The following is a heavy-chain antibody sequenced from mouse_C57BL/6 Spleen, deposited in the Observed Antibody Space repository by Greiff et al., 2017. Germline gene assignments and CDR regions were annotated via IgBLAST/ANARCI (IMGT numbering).Heavy chain of an antibody. CDR2: IYPGDGDT. D-gene: IGHD2-4*01. J-gene: IGHJ3*01. CDR1: GYAFSSSW. V-gene: IGHV1-82*01. CDR3: ARDYDSSAWFAY. Sequence: VQLVESGPELVKPGASVKISCKASGYAFSSSWMNWVKQRPGKGLEWIGRIYPGDGDTNYNGKFKGKATLTADTSSSTAYMQLSSLTSEDSAVYFCARDYDSSAWFAYWGPGTLVTVSA.